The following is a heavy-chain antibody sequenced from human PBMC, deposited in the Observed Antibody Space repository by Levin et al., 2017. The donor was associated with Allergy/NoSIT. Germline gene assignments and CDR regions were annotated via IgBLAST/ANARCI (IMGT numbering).Heavy chain of an antibody. CDR1: GFTVSSSY. J-gene: IGHJ4*02. Sequence: GESLKISCAASGFTVSSSYMSWVRQAPGKGLEWVSVLYGSGHTYYPDSVKGRFTIYRDNSKNTLYLEMNSLRAEDTAVYYCAKFLASENMGDYFENWGQGTLVTVSS. V-gene: IGHV3-53*01. CDR2: LYGSGHT. D-gene: IGHD2/OR15-2a*01. CDR3: AKFLASENMGDYFEN.